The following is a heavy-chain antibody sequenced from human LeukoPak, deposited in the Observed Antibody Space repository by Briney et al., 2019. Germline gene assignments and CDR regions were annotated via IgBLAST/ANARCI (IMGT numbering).Heavy chain of an antibody. V-gene: IGHV3-30*04. CDR2: ILFDGKQE. CDR1: GFRLIKYA. CDR3: ARDSMATINYYYYFMDA. Sequence: GGSLRLSCEASGFRLIKYAMHWVRQAPGRWLEWVEFILFDGKQELYADSVKGRLTISRHNCKHSLFLQMNSLQTNHPAIYYCARDSMATINYYYYFMDAWGKGTTVTVSS. D-gene: IGHD5-24*01. J-gene: IGHJ6*03.